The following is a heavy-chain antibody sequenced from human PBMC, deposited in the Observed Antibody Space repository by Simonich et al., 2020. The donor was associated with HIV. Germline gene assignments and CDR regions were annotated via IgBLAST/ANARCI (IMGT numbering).Heavy chain of an antibody. J-gene: IGHJ2*01. CDR2: GEPEDGHT. V-gene: IGHV1-24*01. CDR1: GHTLTELS. D-gene: IGHD3-9*01. CDR3: ATWEVKDYVLTGYTYWYFDL. Sequence: QVQLVQSGAEVKKPGASVKVSCKVYGHTLTELSMHWVRQAPGKGLEWMGGGEPEDGHTNYAKKFQGRVSMTEDTSTESAYMELSSLRSDDTAVYYCATWEVKDYVLTGYTYWYFDLWGRGTLVTVSS.